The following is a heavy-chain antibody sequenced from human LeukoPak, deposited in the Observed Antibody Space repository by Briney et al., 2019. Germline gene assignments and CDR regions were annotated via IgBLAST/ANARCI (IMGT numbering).Heavy chain of an antibody. D-gene: IGHD5-24*01. V-gene: IGHV1-2*02. CDR2: INPNSGGT. CDR1: GYTFTDHY. Sequence: ASVKVSCKASGYTFTDHYLHWVRQAPGQGLEWMGWINPNSGGTNYAQTFQGRVTMTRDTSITTAYLELSRLRSDDTAVYYCARIGYTHYFDYWGQGTLVTVSS. J-gene: IGHJ4*02. CDR3: ARIGYTHYFDY.